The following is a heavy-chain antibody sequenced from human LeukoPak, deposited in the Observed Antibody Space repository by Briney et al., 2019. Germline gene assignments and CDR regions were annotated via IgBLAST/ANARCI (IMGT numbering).Heavy chain of an antibody. CDR3: ARRELRSLEWLGKEYYYMDV. Sequence: SETLSLTCTVSGGSISSSSYYWGWIRQPPGKGLEWIGSIYYSGSTYYNPSLKSRVTISVDTSKNQFSLKLSSVTAADTAVYYCARRELRSLEWLGKEYYYMDVWGKGTTVTVSS. CDR1: GGSISSSSYY. J-gene: IGHJ6*03. D-gene: IGHD3-3*01. V-gene: IGHV4-39*01. CDR2: IYYSGST.